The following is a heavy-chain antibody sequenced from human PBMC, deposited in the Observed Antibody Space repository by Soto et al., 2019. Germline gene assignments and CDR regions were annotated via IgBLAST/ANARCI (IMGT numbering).Heavy chain of an antibody. CDR2: IWYDGSNK. CDR1: GFTFSSYG. Sequence: QVQLVESGGGVVQPGRSLRLSCAASGFTFSSYGMHWVRQAPGKGLEWVAVIWYDGSNKYYADSVNGRFTISRDNSKNTLYLHMNSLRAEDTAVYYCAREQRITMVRGSYYYGMDVWGQGTTVTVSS. J-gene: IGHJ6*02. D-gene: IGHD3-10*01. CDR3: AREQRITMVRGSYYYGMDV. V-gene: IGHV3-33*01.